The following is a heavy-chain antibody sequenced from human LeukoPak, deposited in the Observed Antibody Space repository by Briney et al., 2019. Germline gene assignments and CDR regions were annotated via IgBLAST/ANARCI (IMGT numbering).Heavy chain of an antibody. D-gene: IGHD2-2*01. CDR1: GGSISSSSYY. J-gene: IGHJ3*02. CDR2: IYHSGST. V-gene: IGHV4-39*07. CDR3: ARDHCSSTSCLDI. Sequence: SETLSLTCTVSGGSISSSSYYWGWIRQPPGKGLEWIGSIYHSGSTYYNPSLKSRVTISVDTSKNQFSLKLSSVTAADTAVYYCARDHCSSTSCLDIWGQGTMVTVSS.